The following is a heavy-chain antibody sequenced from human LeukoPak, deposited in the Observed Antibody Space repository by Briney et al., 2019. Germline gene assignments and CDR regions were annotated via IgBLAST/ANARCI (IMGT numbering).Heavy chain of an antibody. CDR1: GFIFSNYG. V-gene: IGHV3-30*02. Sequence: GGSLRLSFAASGFIFSNYGLHWVRQAPGKGLEWVAFIRKDGSNKNYADSVKGRVTISRDNSRNTLYLQVDSLRSEDTAVYYCAKHGSKNWYTFDDWGQGILVTVSS. D-gene: IGHD2-15*01. J-gene: IGHJ4*02. CDR2: IRKDGSNK. CDR3: AKHGSKNWYTFDD.